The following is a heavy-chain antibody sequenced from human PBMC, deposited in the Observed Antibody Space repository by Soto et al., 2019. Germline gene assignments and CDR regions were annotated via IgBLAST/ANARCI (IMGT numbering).Heavy chain of an antibody. CDR2: IDHSGRT. J-gene: IGHJ5*02. Sequence: PSETLSLTCAVYGGAFTGYYWNWIRQPPGKGLEWIGEIDHSGRTKYNPSLKSRVIISVDASKDQFSLKLTSVTAADTAVYYCARWGGDLPKRANWFDPWVQGTRVTVSS. V-gene: IGHV4-34*01. D-gene: IGHD3-10*01. CDR1: GGAFTGYY. CDR3: ARWGGDLPKRANWFDP.